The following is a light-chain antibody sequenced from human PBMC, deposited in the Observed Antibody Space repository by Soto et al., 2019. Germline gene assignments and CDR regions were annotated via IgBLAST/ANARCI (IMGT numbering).Light chain of an antibody. CDR2: KAS. CDR1: QSISSW. CDR3: QQGVT. V-gene: IGKV1-5*03. Sequence: DIQMTQSPSTLSASVGDRVTITCRASQSISSWLDWYQQKPGKAPKLLIYKASSLESGVPSRFSGSGSGTEFTLTISSLQPDDFATYYCQQGVTFGPGTKVDIK. J-gene: IGKJ3*01.